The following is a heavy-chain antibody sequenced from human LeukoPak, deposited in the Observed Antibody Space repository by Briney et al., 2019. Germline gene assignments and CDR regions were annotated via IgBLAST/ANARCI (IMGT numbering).Heavy chain of an antibody. J-gene: IGHJ6*03. V-gene: IGHV1-18*01. Sequence: ASVKVSCKASGYTFTNYGISWVRQAPGQGLEWMGWISPYNGNTNYAQKLQGRVTMTTDTSTSTAYMELRSLRSDDTAVYYCARVPPYCSSTSCYSYYMDVWGKGTTVTVSS. D-gene: IGHD2-2*01. CDR2: ISPYNGNT. CDR3: ARVPPYCSSTSCYSYYMDV. CDR1: GYTFTNYG.